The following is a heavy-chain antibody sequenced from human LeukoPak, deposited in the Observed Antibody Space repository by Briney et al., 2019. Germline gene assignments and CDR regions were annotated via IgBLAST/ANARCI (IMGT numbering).Heavy chain of an antibody. CDR1: GGSISSGGYY. CDR2: IYHSGST. V-gene: IGHV4-30-2*01. CDR3: ARDQRRAEIVVVPAAKTVRAFDI. D-gene: IGHD2-2*01. Sequence: SQALSLTCTVSGGSISSGGYYWRWLRQPPGKGLEWVGYIYHSGSTYYNPSLKSRVTISVDRSKNQFSLKLSSVTAADTAVYYCARDQRRAEIVVVPAAKTVRAFDIWGQGTMVTVSS. J-gene: IGHJ3*02.